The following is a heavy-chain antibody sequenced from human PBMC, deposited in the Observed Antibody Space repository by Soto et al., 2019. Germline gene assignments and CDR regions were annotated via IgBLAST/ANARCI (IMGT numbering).Heavy chain of an antibody. D-gene: IGHD3-10*01. Sequence: ASVKVSCKASGYTFTGYYMHWVRQAPGQGLEWMGWINPNSGGTNYAEKFQGWVTMTRNTSISTAYMELSRLRSEDTAVYYCAREAASDPSFYYHYMDVWGKGTTVTVSS. V-gene: IGHV1-2*04. CDR3: AREAASDPSFYYHYMDV. CDR2: INPNSGGT. CDR1: GYTFTGYY. J-gene: IGHJ6*03.